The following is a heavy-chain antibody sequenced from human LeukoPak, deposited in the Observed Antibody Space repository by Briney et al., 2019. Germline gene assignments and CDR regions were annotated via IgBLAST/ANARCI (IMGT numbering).Heavy chain of an antibody. CDR2: ISTTGTTV. CDR1: GFTFRTYD. D-gene: IGHD4/OR15-4a*01. J-gene: IGHJ4*02. CDR3: ARGLTMGHF. Sequence: GGSLRLSCAASGFTFRTYDMNWVGQAPGKGLEWGSHISTTGTTVYYADAVKGRFTISRDNAKNSLYLQMNSLRAEDTAVYYCARGLTMGHFGGQGTLVTVSS. V-gene: IGHV3-48*03.